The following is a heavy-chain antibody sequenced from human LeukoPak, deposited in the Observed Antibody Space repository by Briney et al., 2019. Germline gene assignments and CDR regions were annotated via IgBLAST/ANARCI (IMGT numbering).Heavy chain of an antibody. Sequence: PGGSLRLSCAASGFTFSSYWMSWVRQAPGKGLEWVANIKQDGSEKYYVDSVKGRFTISRDNAKNSLYLQMNSQRAEDTAVYYCARARLGSLVDYWGQGTLVTVSS. D-gene: IGHD6-13*01. CDR2: IKQDGSEK. CDR1: GFTFSSYW. CDR3: ARARLGSLVDY. J-gene: IGHJ4*02. V-gene: IGHV3-7*01.